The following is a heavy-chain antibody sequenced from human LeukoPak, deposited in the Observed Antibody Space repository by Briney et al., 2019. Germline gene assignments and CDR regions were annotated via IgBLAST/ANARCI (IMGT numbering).Heavy chain of an antibody. V-gene: IGHV3-7*05. CDR2: LNPDGSIK. CDR1: QFDFCCPW. D-gene: IGHD4/OR15-4a*01. J-gene: IGHJ4*02. CDR3: ALDRPYRAFGY. Sequence: GGSLRLSCVPSQFDFCCPWMAWVRQAPGKGLEWLANLNPDGSIKNYVDSVRGRFSISRDNGKKSVFLQMNGLRVDDTAVYYCALDRPYRAFGYWGRDTLVPVSS.